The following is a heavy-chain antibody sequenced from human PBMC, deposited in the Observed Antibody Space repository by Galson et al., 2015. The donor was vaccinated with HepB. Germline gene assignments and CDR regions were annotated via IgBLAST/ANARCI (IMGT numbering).Heavy chain of an antibody. D-gene: IGHD3-10*01. V-gene: IGHV4-30-2*01. J-gene: IGHJ6*02. Sequence: TLSLTCVISGDSITSGGHSWNWIRQPPGKGLEWIGFIQQSGSTYYNPSLKSRVTISIDKSKNQFSLKLSSVTAADTAVYYCARGRTWFGNGLDVWGQETTVTVSS. CDR1: GDSITSGGHS. CDR3: ARGRTWFGNGLDV. CDR2: IQQSGST.